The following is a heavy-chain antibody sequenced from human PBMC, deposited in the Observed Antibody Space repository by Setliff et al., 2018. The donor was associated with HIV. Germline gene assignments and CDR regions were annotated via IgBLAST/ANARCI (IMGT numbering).Heavy chain of an antibody. CDR1: VDSFNGSHYL. Sequence: SETLSLTCTVSVDSFNGSHYLWDWIRQPPGKGLEWVGNVYYNWATYYNPSLKNRVTISVDTSKNQFSLRLTSVTAADTAVYYCAREPDYWGQGILVTVSS. CDR2: VYYNWAT. J-gene: IGHJ4*02. CDR3: AREPDY. V-gene: IGHV4-39*07.